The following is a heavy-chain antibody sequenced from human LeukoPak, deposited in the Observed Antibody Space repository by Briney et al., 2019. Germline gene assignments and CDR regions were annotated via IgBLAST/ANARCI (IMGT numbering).Heavy chain of an antibody. CDR1: GFTFSRYW. V-gene: IGHV3-74*01. CDR2: ISADGSVT. Sequence: GGSLRLSCADSGFTFSRYWMHWVRQTPGKGLVWVSCISADGSVTRYADSVKGRFTICSDNTNSTLYLQMHSLRAEDTAVNSCATAGGECSRMGFVLWGERALGTVSS. D-gene: IGHD4-17*01. J-gene: IGHJ4*02. CDR3: ATAGGECSRMGFVL.